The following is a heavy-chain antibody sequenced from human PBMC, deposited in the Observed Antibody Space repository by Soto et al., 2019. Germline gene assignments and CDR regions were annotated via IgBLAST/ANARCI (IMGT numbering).Heavy chain of an antibody. CDR3: ASDSSSNYYYGMDV. CDR1: GGSISSSSYY. D-gene: IGHD6-6*01. V-gene: IGHV4-39*01. CDR2: IYYSGST. Sequence: SETLSLTCTVSGGSISSSSYYWGWIRQPPGKGLEWIGSIYYSGSTYYNPSLKSRVTISVDTSKNQFSLKLSSVTATDTAVYYCASDSSSNYYYGMDVWGQGTTVT. J-gene: IGHJ6*02.